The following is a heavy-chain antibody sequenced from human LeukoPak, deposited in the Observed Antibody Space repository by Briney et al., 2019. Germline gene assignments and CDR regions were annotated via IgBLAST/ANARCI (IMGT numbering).Heavy chain of an antibody. CDR3: ARDGEEVVTAEPLYFDY. V-gene: IGHV1-2*02. CDR2: INLNSGGT. Sequence: ASVKVSSKASGYTFTGYYMHWVRQAPGQGLGWMGWINLNSGGTNYAQKFQGRVTMTRDTSISTAYMELSRLRSDDTAVYYCARDGEEVVTAEPLYFDYWGQGTLVTVSS. CDR1: GYTFTGYY. D-gene: IGHD2-21*02. J-gene: IGHJ4*02.